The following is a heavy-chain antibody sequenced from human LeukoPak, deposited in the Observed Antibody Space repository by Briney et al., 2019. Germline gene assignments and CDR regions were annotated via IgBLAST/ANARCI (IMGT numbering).Heavy chain of an antibody. Sequence: SETLSLTCAVSGYSISSGYYWGWIRQPPGKGLEWIGSIYHSGSTYYNPSLKSRVTISVDTSKNQFSLKLSSVTAADTAVYYCARDRVTYSTSSGVDYWGQGTLVTVSS. CDR3: ARDRVTYSTSSGVDY. D-gene: IGHD6-6*01. CDR1: GYSISSGYY. J-gene: IGHJ4*02. CDR2: IYHSGST. V-gene: IGHV4-38-2*02.